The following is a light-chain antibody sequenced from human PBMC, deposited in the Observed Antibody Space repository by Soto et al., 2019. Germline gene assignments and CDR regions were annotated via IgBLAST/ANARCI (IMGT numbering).Light chain of an antibody. CDR3: QAWDSSTPRVV. V-gene: IGLV3-1*01. CDR1: KLGDKY. CDR2: QDS. J-gene: IGLJ2*01. Sequence: SYELTQPPSVSVSPGQTASITCSGDKLGDKYACWYQQKPGQSPVLVIYQDSKRPLGIPERFSGSNSGNTATLTISGTQAMDEADYYCQAWDSSTPRVVFGGGTKLTVL.